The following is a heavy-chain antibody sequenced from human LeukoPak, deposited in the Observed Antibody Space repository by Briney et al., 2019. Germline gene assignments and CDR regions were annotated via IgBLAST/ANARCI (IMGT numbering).Heavy chain of an antibody. Sequence: PSETLSLTCTVSGYSISSGYYWGWIRPPPGKGLEWIGSINHSGSTNYNPSLKSRVTISVDTSKNQFSLKLSSVTAADTAVYYCARVGHSYGYLAFGYWGQGTLVTVSS. CDR3: ARVGHSYGYLAFGY. CDR2: INHSGST. CDR1: GYSISSGYY. V-gene: IGHV4-38-2*02. D-gene: IGHD5-18*01. J-gene: IGHJ4*02.